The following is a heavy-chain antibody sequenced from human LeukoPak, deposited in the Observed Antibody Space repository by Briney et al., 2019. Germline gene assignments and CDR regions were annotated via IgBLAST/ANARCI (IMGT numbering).Heavy chain of an antibody. CDR3: ARGAPIFGVVGDPGGINY. Sequence: SETLSLTCTVSGGSINGYYWSWIRQPPGKGLEWIGYIYYSGSTNYNPSLKSRVTISVDTSKNQFSLKLSSVTAADTAVYYCARGAPIFGVVGDPGGINYWGQGTLVTVSS. J-gene: IGHJ4*02. CDR1: GGSINGYY. V-gene: IGHV4-59*01. D-gene: IGHD3-3*01. CDR2: IYYSGST.